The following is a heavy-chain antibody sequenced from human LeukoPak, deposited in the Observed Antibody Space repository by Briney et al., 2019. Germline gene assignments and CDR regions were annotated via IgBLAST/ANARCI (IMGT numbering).Heavy chain of an antibody. CDR2: ISCSGGSI. CDR3: AKEYGLGRDYPY. V-gene: IGHV3-23*01. Sequence: PGGSLRLSCAASGFTFTSYGMNWVRQAPGKGLEWVSAISCSGGSIYYADSVKGRFTISRDNSKNTLYLQMNSLRAEDTAVYYSAKEYGLGRDYPYWGREPRVTVS. D-gene: IGHD3-10*01. CDR1: GFTFTSYG. J-gene: IGHJ4*02.